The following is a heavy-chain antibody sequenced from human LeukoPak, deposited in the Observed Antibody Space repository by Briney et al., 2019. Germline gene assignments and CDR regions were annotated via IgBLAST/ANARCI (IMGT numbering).Heavy chain of an antibody. CDR3: ARDRYRESSSWFLDY. CDR2: ISGTGGTT. D-gene: IGHD6-13*01. J-gene: IGHJ4*02. CDR1: GFTFSRYG. Sequence: GGSLRLSCAASGFTFSRYGMHWVRQAPGKGLDWVSGISGTGGTTYYADSVKGRFTISRDNSKNTLYLQMDSLRAEDTAIYYCARDRYRESSSWFLDYWGQGTLVTVSS. V-gene: IGHV3-23*01.